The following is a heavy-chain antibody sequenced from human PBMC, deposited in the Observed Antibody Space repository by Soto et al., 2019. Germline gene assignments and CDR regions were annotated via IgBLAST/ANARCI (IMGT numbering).Heavy chain of an antibody. V-gene: IGHV3-30-3*01. Sequence: PGGSLRLSCAASGFTFSSYAMHWVRQAPGKGLEWVAVISYDGSNKYYADSVKGRFTISRDNSKNTLYLQMNSLRAEDTAVYYCARDSGRWGSPLYYFDYWGQGTLVTVSS. D-gene: IGHD7-27*01. J-gene: IGHJ4*02. CDR2: ISYDGSNK. CDR3: ARDSGRWGSPLYYFDY. CDR1: GFTFSSYA.